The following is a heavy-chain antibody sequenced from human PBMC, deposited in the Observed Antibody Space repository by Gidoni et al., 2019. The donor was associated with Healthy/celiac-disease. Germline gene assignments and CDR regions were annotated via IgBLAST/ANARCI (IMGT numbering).Heavy chain of an antibody. CDR3: AREGEIAARDAFDI. CDR1: GFTFSSYS. V-gene: IGHV3-21*01. CDR2: ISSSSSYI. Sequence: EVQLVESGGGLVKPGGSLRPSCAASGFTFSSYSMNWVRQAPGKGLEWVSSISSSSSYIYYADSVKGRFTISRDNAKNSLYLQMNSLRAEDTAVYYCAREGEIAARDAFDIWGQGTMVTVSS. D-gene: IGHD6-25*01. J-gene: IGHJ3*02.